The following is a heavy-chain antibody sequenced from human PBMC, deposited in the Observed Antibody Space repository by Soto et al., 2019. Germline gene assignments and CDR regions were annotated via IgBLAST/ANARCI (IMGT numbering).Heavy chain of an antibody. D-gene: IGHD5-18*01. CDR1: GFTVSSNY. CDR3: AREVVDTSGYFDY. J-gene: IGHJ4*02. V-gene: IGHV3-66*01. Sequence: EVQLVESGGGLVQPGGSLTLSCAASGFTVSSNYMSWVRQAPGKGLEWVSVIYSGGSTYYADSVKGRFTISRDNSKNTLYLQMNSRRAEDTAVYYCAREVVDTSGYFDYWGQGTLVNVSS. CDR2: IYSGGST.